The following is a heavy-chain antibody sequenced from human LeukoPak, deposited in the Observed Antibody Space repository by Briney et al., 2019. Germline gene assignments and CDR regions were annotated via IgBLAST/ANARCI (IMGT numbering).Heavy chain of an antibody. CDR2: ISAYNGNT. J-gene: IGHJ5*02. CDR3: ASVATSGIDP. Sequence: ASVKVSCKASGYTFTSYGISWVRQAPGQGLEWMGWISAYNGNTNYAQKFQGRVTMTRNTSISTAYMELSSLRSEDTAVYYCASVATSGIDPWGQGTLVTVSS. V-gene: IGHV1-18*01. D-gene: IGHD3-10*01. CDR1: GYTFTSYG.